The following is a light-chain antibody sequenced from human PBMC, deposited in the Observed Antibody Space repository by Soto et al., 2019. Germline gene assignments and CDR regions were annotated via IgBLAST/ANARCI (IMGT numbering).Light chain of an antibody. V-gene: IGLV2-23*01. CDR1: SSDVGGSGL. CDR3: CSYAGRSTWDVV. Sequence: QSALTQPASVSGSPAQSITISCTGSSSDVGGSGLVSWYQFHPGKAPKLLIFEGFKRPSGVSNRFSGSKSGSTASLTISGLHTEDEADYYCCSYAGRSTWDVVFGGGTQLTVL. J-gene: IGLJ2*01. CDR2: EGF.